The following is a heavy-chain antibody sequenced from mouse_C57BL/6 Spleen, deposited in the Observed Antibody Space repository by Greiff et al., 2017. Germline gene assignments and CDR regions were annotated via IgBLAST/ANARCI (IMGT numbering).Heavy chain of an antibody. CDR3: ARSNLLLRYDV. D-gene: IGHD1-1*01. Sequence: VQLQQSGTELVKPGASVKLSCKASGYTFTSYWMHWVKQRPGQGLEWIGNINPGNGGTNYTEKFKSKATLTVDKSSSTAYMQLSSLTSEDSAVYYCARSNLLLRYDVWGTGTTVTVAS. J-gene: IGHJ1*03. V-gene: IGHV1-53*01. CDR2: INPGNGGT. CDR1: GYTFTSYW.